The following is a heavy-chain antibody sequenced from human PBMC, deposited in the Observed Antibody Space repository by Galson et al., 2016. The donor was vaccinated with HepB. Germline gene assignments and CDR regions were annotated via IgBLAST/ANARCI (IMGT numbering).Heavy chain of an antibody. CDR3: VSRGAQWLVTADS. V-gene: IGHV3-64D*06. CDR2: ISSDGGST. Sequence: SLRLSCAASTFMFSSYTMHWVRQAPGKGLEYVSAISSDGGSTYYIDSVKGRFTISRDNSKNSLYRQMSSLRTEDTAVYYCVSRGAQWLVTADSWGQGTLVVVSS. CDR1: TFMFSSYT. J-gene: IGHJ4*02. D-gene: IGHD5-12*01.